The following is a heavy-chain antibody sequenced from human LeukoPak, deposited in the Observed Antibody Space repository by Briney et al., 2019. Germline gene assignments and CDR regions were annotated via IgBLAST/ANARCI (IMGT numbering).Heavy chain of an antibody. Sequence: ASVKVSCKASGGTFSSYGISWVRQAPGQGLEWMGGIIPIFGTANYAQKFQGRVTITADESTSTAYMELSSLRSEDTAVYYCASDRFSSGPFDYWGQGTLVTVSS. CDR3: ASDRFSSGPFDY. CDR1: GGTFSSYG. J-gene: IGHJ4*02. D-gene: IGHD6-19*01. CDR2: IIPIFGTA. V-gene: IGHV1-69*13.